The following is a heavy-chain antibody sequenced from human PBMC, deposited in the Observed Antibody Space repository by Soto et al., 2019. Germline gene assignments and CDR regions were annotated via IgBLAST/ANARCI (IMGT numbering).Heavy chain of an antibody. D-gene: IGHD5-12*01. J-gene: IGHJ6*02. CDR3: ARDRLEHTTSGYYYYYYGMDV. V-gene: IGHV3-53*01. Sequence: PGGSLRLSCAASGFTVSSNYMSWVRQAPGKGLEWVSVIYSGGSTYYADSVKGRFTISRDNSKNTLYLQMNSLRAEDTAVYYCARDRLEHTTSGYYYYYYGMDVWGQVTTVTVSS. CDR1: GFTVSSNY. CDR2: IYSGGST.